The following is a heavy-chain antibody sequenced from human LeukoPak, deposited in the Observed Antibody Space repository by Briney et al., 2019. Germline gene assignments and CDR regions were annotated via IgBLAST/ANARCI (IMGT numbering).Heavy chain of an antibody. CDR3: ARHSLIGTTPFDY. D-gene: IGHD1-20*01. J-gene: IGHJ4*02. Sequence: ASVKVSCKASGYSFISFYIHWVRQAPGQGLEWMGVINPSGGSTAYAQQFQGRVTMTRDTSTSTVYMELSSPRSEDTAVYYCARHSLIGTTPFDYWGQGTLVTVSS. CDR1: GYSFISFY. V-gene: IGHV1-46*01. CDR2: INPSGGST.